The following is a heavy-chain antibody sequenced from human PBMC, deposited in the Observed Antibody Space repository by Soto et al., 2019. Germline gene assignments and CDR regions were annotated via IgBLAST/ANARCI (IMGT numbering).Heavy chain of an antibody. CDR3: ARMVHYDTSGYIGILGGFDV. V-gene: IGHV1-46*01. J-gene: IGHJ3*01. D-gene: IGHD3-22*01. Sequence: ASVKVSWKESGYSFINYHIIWVRQAPGQGLQCVGTLSPSNGQTSLAQKFQGRVTMTRDTSTKVAYLELRSLKAEDTGVYYCARMVHYDTSGYIGILGGFDVWGQGTQDTVSS. CDR1: GYSFINYH. CDR2: LSPSNGQT.